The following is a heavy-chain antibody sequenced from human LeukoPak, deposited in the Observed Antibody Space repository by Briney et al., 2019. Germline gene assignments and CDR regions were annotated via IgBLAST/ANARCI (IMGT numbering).Heavy chain of an antibody. V-gene: IGHV3-74*01. Sequence: GGPQRLSCAACGFIFATYWIHWVRQAREKGVMWVARYNSDGNTTNYADPVERRFTISRDNAKITLYLQINSLSAEDAGVYYCAGSAVGRFADLAYWGLGRLVTVTS. D-gene: IGHD3-10*01. J-gene: IGHJ4*02. CDR2: YNSDGNTT. CDR3: AGSAVGRFADLAY. CDR1: GFIFATYW.